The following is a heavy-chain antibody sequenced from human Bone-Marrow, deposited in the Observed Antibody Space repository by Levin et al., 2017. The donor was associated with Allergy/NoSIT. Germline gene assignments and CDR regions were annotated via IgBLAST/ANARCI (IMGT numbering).Heavy chain of an antibody. CDR1: GGSITTYY. CDR3: ARARRPRRPCSGDSCFQDSNYFYSYMDV. V-gene: IGHV4-59*01. J-gene: IGHJ6*03. CDR2: VYYIGTT. Sequence: PSETLSLTCTVSGGSITTYYWSWIRQAPGKGLEWIGNVYYIGTTKYNPSLKSRVTISVDPSNSQFSLKLSSVTAADTAVYFCARARRPRRPCSGDSCFQDSNYFYSYMDVWGKGTAVTVSS. D-gene: IGHD2-15*01.